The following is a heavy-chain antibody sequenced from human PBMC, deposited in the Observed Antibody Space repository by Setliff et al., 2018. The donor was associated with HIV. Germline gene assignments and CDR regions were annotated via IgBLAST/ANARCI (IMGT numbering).Heavy chain of an antibody. CDR1: GFTFSSYA. D-gene: IGHD4-17*01. CDR3: ASPLIMTTVTKDY. J-gene: IGHJ4*02. CDR2: ISYDGSNK. V-gene: IGHV3-30*01. Sequence: SLRLSCAASGFTFSSYAMHWVRQAPGKGLEWVVVISYDGSNKYYADSVKGRFTISRDNSKNTLYLQMNSLRAEDTAVYYCASPLIMTTVTKDYWGQGTLVTVSS.